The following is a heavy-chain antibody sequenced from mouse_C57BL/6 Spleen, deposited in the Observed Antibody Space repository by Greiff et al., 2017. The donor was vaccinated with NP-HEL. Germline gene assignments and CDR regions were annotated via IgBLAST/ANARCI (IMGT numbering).Heavy chain of an antibody. J-gene: IGHJ1*03. CDR2: IWTGGGT. Sequence: VKLVESGPGLVAPSQSLSITCTVSGFSLTSYAISWVRQPPGKGLEWLGVIWTGGGTNYNSALKSRLSISKDNSKSQVFLKMNSLQTDDTARYYCASYDYGGGWYFDVWGTGTTVTVSS. CDR1: GFSLTSYA. D-gene: IGHD2-4*01. V-gene: IGHV2-9-1*01. CDR3: ASYDYGGGWYFDV.